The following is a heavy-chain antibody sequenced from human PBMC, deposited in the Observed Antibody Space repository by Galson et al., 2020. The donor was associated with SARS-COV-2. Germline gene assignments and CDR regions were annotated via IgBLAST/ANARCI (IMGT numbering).Heavy chain of an antibody. J-gene: IGHJ4*02. CDR2: FIPVFHPA. D-gene: IGHD1-1*01. CDR1: GCTFSSSD. Sequence: SVQVSCKASGCTFSSSDVNCVRQAPGHALEWLGGFIPVFHPAPHAQKFKGRVKITADEPTTTAYMELTSLRSDDTAVYFCVRGEVQTLDYWGQGTLVTVSS. V-gene: IGHV1-69*13. CDR3: VRGEVQTLDY.